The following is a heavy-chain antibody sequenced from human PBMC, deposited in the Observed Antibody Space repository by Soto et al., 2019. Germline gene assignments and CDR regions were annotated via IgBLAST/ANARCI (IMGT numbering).Heavy chain of an antibody. V-gene: IGHV4-34*01. J-gene: IGHJ6*02. CDR2: INHSGST. CDR3: ARIGRNYYYGMDV. Sequence: QVQLQQWGAGLLKPSETLSLTCAVYGGSFSGYYWSWIRQPPGKGLEWIGEINHSGSTNYNPSLKSPVTIPVDTSKNQSSLKLSSVTAADTAVYYCARIGRNYYYGMDVWGQGTTVTVSS. CDR1: GGSFSGYY.